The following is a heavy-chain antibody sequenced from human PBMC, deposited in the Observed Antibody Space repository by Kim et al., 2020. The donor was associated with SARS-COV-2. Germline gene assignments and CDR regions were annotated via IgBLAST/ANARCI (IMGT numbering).Heavy chain of an antibody. CDR2: IYYSGST. CDR1: GGSISSGGYY. CDR3: ARDRIAAAGFFDY. D-gene: IGHD6-13*01. V-gene: IGHV4-31*03. Sequence: SETLSLTCTVSGGSISSGGYYWSWIRQHPGKGLEWIGYIYYSGSTYYNPSLKSRVTISVDTSKNQFSLKLSSVTAADTAVYYCARDRIAAAGFFDYWGQGTLVTVSS. J-gene: IGHJ4*02.